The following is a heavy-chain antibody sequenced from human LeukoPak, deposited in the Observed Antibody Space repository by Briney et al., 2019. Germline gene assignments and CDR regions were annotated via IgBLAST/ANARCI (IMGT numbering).Heavy chain of an antibody. CDR1: GGSFSDYY. V-gene: IGHV4-34*01. D-gene: IGHD3-10*01. Sequence: PSETLSLTCAVYGGSFSDYYWSWIRQPPGKGLEWIAEINHIGSTNYNPSLESRVTISVDTSKNQFSLRLTSMTAADTAMYYCAKRGPARGYFDYWGQGTLVTVSS. J-gene: IGHJ4*02. CDR2: INHIGST. CDR3: AKRGPARGYFDY.